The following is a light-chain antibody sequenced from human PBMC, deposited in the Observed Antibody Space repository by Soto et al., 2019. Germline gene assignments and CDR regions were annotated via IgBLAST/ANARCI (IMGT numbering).Light chain of an antibody. V-gene: IGKV3-20*01. CDR1: QTVNSNY. CDR3: QQYSGLPMT. Sequence: EIVLTQSPGTLSLSPGQTATLSCRASQTVNSNYLAWCQHKPGQAPRLLICGASRRATGIPDRFSGSGSGTDFTLTITRLEPEDFAVYFCQQYSGLPMTFGQGTRLEIK. J-gene: IGKJ5*01. CDR2: GAS.